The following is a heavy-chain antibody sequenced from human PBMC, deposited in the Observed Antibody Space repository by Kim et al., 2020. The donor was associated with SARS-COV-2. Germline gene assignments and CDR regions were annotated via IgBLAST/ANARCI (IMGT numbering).Heavy chain of an antibody. D-gene: IGHD3-10*01. Sequence: SETLSLTCTVSGGSISSSSYYWGWIRQPPGKGLEWIGSIYYSGSTYYNPSLKSRVTISVDTSKNQFSLKLSSVTAADTAVYYCARAGLLWFGDSWFDPWGQGTLVTVSS. CDR2: IYYSGST. V-gene: IGHV4-39*07. CDR1: GGSISSSSYY. J-gene: IGHJ5*02. CDR3: ARAGLLWFGDSWFDP.